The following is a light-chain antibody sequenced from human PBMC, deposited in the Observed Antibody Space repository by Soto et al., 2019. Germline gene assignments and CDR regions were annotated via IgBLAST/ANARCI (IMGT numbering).Light chain of an antibody. CDR2: EVT. CDR1: SSDVGSYNC. J-gene: IGLJ2*01. CDR3: SSYTSTSTWV. V-gene: IGLV2-18*02. Sequence: QSALTQPPSVSGSPGQSVTISCTGTSSDVGSYNCVSWYQQPPGTAPKLMISEVTNRPSGVPDRFSGSKSGNTASLTISGLQAEDEADYYCSSYTSTSTWVFGGGTKLTVL.